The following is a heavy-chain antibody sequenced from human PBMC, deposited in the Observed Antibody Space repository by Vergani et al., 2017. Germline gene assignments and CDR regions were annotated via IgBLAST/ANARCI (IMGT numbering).Heavy chain of an antibody. J-gene: IGHJ6*02. CDR1: DGSISSSNW. V-gene: IGHV4-4*02. CDR3: ARDRGGWNIVVVYHGMDV. D-gene: IGHD2-21*01. Sequence: QVQLQESGPGLVKPSGTLSLTCAVSDGSISSSNWWSWVRQPPGKGLEWIGEIYHSGSTNYNPSLKSRVTISVDKSKNQFSLKLSSVTAADTAVYYCARDRGGWNIVVVYHGMDVWGQGTTVTVSS. CDR2: IYHSGST.